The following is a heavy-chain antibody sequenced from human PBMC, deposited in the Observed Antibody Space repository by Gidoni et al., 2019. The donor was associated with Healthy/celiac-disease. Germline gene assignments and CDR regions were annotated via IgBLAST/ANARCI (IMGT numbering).Heavy chain of an antibody. Sequence: QVQLVQSGAEVKQPGASVKVSCKVSGYTLTDLSMHWVRQAPGKGLEWMGGFYPEDGETIYAQKFQGRVTMTEASSTDTAYMELSSLRSEDTAVYYCATVFSGVIQLWLHDAFDIWGQGTMVTVSS. CDR1: GYTLTDLS. D-gene: IGHD5-18*01. J-gene: IGHJ3*02. CDR2: FYPEDGET. V-gene: IGHV1-24*01. CDR3: ATVFSGVIQLWLHDAFDI.